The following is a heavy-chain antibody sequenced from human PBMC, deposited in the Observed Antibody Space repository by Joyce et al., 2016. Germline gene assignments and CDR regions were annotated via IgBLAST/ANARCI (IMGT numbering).Heavy chain of an antibody. CDR3: TKSSRTGYSTGWPDFEH. Sequence: QVQLMESGGGVVQPGRSLRLSCAASGFTFSSYGMHWVRQAPGKGLEWVAVMSFDGRNKYYADSVKGRFTNSRDNSKNTLFLQMNSLRAEDTAVYYCTKSSRTGYSTGWPDFEHWGQGTLLTVSS. CDR2: MSFDGRNK. J-gene: IGHJ4*02. V-gene: IGHV3-30*18. D-gene: IGHD6-19*01. CDR1: GFTFSSYG.